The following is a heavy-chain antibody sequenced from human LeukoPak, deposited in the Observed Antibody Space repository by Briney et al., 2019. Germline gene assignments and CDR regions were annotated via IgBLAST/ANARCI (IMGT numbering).Heavy chain of an antibody. CDR2: ISAYNGNT. CDR1: GYTFTSYG. CDR3: ARGSRYYDFWSGPPLDY. D-gene: IGHD3-3*01. Sequence: GASVKVSCKASGYTFTSYGISWVRQAPGQGLEWMGWISAYNGNTNYALKLQGRVTMTTDTSTSTAYMELRSLRSDDTAVYYCARGSRYYDFWSGPPLDYWGQGTLVTVSS. V-gene: IGHV1-18*01. J-gene: IGHJ4*02.